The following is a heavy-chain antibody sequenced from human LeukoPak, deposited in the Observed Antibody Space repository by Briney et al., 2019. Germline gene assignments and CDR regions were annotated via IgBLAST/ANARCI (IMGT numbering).Heavy chain of an antibody. CDR1: GFTFDDYA. CDR3: AKDSGAGGYDYVWGSYRYNPFDY. J-gene: IGHJ4*02. V-gene: IGHV3-9*01. Sequence: GRSLRLSCAASGFTFDDYAMHWVRQAPGKGLERVSGISWNSGSIGYADSVKGRFTISRDNAKNSLYLQMNSLRAEDTALYYCAKDSGAGGYDYVWGSYRYNPFDYWGQGTLVTVSS. D-gene: IGHD3-16*02. CDR2: ISWNSGSI.